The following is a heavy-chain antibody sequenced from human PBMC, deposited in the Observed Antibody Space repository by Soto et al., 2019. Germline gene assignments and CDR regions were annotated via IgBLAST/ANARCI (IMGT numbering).Heavy chain of an antibody. CDR1: GFTFSSCT. CDR3: SGCSGGACHQNYGMDV. Sequence: EVHLVESGGGLVKPGGSLRLSCAVSGFTFSSCTINWVRQAPGKGLEWVSSISPTTSHIYYADSVKGRFTISRDNAKNALFLQMNSLRAEDTAEYYCSGCSGGACHQNYGMDVWGQGTTVTVSS. D-gene: IGHD2-15*01. J-gene: IGHJ6*02. CDR2: ISPTTSHI. V-gene: IGHV3-21*01.